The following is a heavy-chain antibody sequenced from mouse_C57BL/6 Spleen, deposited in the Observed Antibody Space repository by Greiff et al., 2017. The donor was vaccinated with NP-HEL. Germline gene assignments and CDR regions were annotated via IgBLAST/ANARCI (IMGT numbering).Heavy chain of an antibody. J-gene: IGHJ1*03. V-gene: IGHV8-8*01. CDR1: GFSLSTFGMG. CDR3: ARIEGYDGYHYWYFDV. Sequence: QVTLKESGPGILQPSQTLSLTCSFSGFSLSTFGMGVGWIRQPSGKGLEWLAHIWWDDDKYYNPALKSRLTISKDTSKNQVFLKIANVDTADTATYYCARIEGYDGYHYWYFDVWGTGTTVTVSS. CDR2: IWWDDDK. D-gene: IGHD2-3*01.